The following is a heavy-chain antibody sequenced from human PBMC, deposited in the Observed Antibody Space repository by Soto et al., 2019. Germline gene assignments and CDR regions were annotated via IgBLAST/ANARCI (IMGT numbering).Heavy chain of an antibody. CDR3: ARGSNSKFEGPIV. V-gene: IGHV4-59*13. J-gene: IGHJ1*01. CDR1: GGTIGEDS. D-gene: IGHD3-10*02. Sequence: SETPSLTCRVPGGTIGEDSWNWIRQPPGKGLGWIGHIFYRGETKYNPSHSLWSRVTISTDTSKSQVSLTLTSVTAADTAVYYCARGSNSKFEGPIVWGQGTLVT. CDR2: IFYRGET.